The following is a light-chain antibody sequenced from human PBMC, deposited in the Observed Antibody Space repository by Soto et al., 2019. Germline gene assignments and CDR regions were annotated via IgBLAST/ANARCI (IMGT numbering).Light chain of an antibody. J-gene: IGKJ4*01. CDR2: DAS. Sequence: DIQMTQSPSTLSASVGDRVTITCRASQSISSWLAWYQQKPGKAPKLLIYDASSLESGVPSRFSGSGSGTEFTLAISSLQPDDFATYDCQQYNSYQPLTVGGGTKVEIK. CDR1: QSISSW. V-gene: IGKV1-5*01. CDR3: QQYNSYQPLT.